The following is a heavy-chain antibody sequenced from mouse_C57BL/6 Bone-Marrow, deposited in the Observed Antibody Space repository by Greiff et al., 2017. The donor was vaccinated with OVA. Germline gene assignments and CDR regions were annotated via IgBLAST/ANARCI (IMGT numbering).Heavy chain of an antibody. V-gene: IGHV1-64*01. CDR2: IHPNSGST. Sequence: QVQLQQPGAELVKPGASVKLSCKASGYTFTSYWMHWVKQRPGRGLEWIGMIHPNSGSTNYNEKFKSKATLTVDKSSSTAYMQLSSLTSEDSAVYYCARKRRVLPMDYWGQGTSVTVSS. CDR1: GYTFTSYW. J-gene: IGHJ4*01. CDR3: ARKRRVLPMDY. D-gene: IGHD2-10*01.